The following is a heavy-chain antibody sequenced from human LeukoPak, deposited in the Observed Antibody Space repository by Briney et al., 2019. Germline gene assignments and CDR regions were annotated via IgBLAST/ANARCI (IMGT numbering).Heavy chain of an antibody. J-gene: IGHJ4*02. D-gene: IGHD5-24*01. CDR2: INPNNGGT. CDR3: AKDRSWVEMATINSFDY. V-gene: IGHV1-2*02. CDR1: GYLLAQYH. Sequence: ASVKVSSTPSGYLLAQYHMHWARQAPGQGLEWMGWINPNNGGTHYAQKFQGRVTMTRDTSMTGAYMELSRLTSDPTTRYYCAKDRSWVEMATINSFDYWGQGTLVTVSS.